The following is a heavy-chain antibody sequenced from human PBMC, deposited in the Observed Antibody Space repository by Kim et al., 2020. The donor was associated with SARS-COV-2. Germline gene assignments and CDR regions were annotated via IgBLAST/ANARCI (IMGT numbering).Heavy chain of an antibody. V-gene: IGHV4-61*01. CDR3: AKDHWNTLKKSDGLDL. CDR1: GGSVNRGNYY. J-gene: IGHJ3*01. D-gene: IGHD1-1*01. CDR2: IYDNDQI. Sequence: SETLSLTCTVSGGSVNRGNYYWNWIRQSPGKGLEWIGYIYDNDQIKYNPSLESRVTLSVDTSKNQVSLKMTSLTAADTGVYYCAKDHWNTLKKSDGLDLWGQGTMVIVSS.